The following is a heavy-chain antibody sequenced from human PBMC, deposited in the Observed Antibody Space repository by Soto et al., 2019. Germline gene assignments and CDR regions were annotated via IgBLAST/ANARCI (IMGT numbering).Heavy chain of an antibody. CDR3: ARSVDTAMVMYL. D-gene: IGHD5-18*01. CDR1: GFTFSSYS. J-gene: IGHJ5*02. V-gene: IGHV3-21*01. Sequence: GGSLRLSCAASGFTFSSYSMNWVRQAPGKGLEWVSSISSSSSYIYYADSVKGRFTISRDNAKNSLYLQMNSLRAEDTAAYYCARSVDTAMVMYLWGQGTLVTVSS. CDR2: ISSSSSYI.